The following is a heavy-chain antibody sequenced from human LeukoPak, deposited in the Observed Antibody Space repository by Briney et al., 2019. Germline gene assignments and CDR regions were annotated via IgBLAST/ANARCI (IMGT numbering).Heavy chain of an antibody. D-gene: IGHD4-17*01. CDR1: DGSITNYD. CDR3: ARGYGDFRVEGRYFHS. V-gene: IGHV4-59*01. J-gene: IGHJ4*02. CDR2: VHYSGTA. Sequence: SETLSLTCTVSDGSITNYDWSWVRQPPGKGLEFIGHVHYSGTADYNPSLKSRVTISIDTSKKHFFLKLKSVTAADTAVYYCARGYGDFRVEGRYFHSWGQGTLVTVSS.